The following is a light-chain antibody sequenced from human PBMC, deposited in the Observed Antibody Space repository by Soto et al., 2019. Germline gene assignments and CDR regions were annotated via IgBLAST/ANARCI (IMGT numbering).Light chain of an antibody. CDR2: GAS. CDR1: QSVSSSY. J-gene: IGKJ5*01. CDR3: QQYNNWPLT. Sequence: EIVWTHSPCTLSLSPLERATLSFMASQSVSSSYLAWYQQKPGQAPRLLIYGASSRATGIPDRFSGSGSGTDFTLTITSLQSEDFAVYWCQQYNNWPLTFGPGTRLEIK. V-gene: IGKV3D-20*02.